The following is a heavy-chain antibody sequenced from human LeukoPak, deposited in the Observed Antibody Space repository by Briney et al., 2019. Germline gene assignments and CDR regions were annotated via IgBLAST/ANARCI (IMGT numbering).Heavy chain of an antibody. CDR2: IYYSGST. CDR3: ARGLAAAGHLTAVDY. D-gene: IGHD6-13*01. V-gene: IGHV4-59*01. J-gene: IGHJ4*02. CDR1: GGSISSYY. Sequence: SETLSLTCGVSGGSISSYYWSWIRQPPGKGLEWIGYIYYSGSTNYNPSLKSRVTISVDTSKNQFSLKLSSVTAADTAVYYCARGLAAAGHLTAVDYWGQGTLVTVSS.